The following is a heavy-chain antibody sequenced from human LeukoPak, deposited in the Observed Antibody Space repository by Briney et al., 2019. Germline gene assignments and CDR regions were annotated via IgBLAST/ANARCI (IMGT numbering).Heavy chain of an antibody. CDR1: GGPFSGYY. CDR2: INHSGST. CDR3: ARGLPRHGPMVRGVRGGNYFDY. Sequence: PSETLSLTCAVYGGPFSGYYWSWIRQPPGKGLEWIGEINHSGSTNYNPSLKSRVTISVDTSKNQFSLKLSSVTAADTAVYYCARGLPRHGPMVRGVRGGNYFDYWGQGTLVTVSS. V-gene: IGHV4-34*01. J-gene: IGHJ4*02. D-gene: IGHD3-10*01.